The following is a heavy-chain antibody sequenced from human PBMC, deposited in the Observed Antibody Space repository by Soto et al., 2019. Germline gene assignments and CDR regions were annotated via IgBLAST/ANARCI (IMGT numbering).Heavy chain of an antibody. D-gene: IGHD3-10*01. CDR2: ISSSSSTI. Sequence: GGSLRLSCAASGFTVSSYSMNWVRQAPGKGLEWVSYISSSSSTIYYADSVKGRFTISRDNAKNSLYLQMNSLRAEDTAVYYCARDYYGSGSPFDPWGQGTLVTVSS. J-gene: IGHJ5*02. CDR3: ARDYYGSGSPFDP. CDR1: GFTVSSYS. V-gene: IGHV3-48*01.